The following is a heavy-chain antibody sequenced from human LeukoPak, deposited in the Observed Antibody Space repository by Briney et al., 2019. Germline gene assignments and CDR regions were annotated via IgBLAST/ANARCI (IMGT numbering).Heavy chain of an antibody. CDR3: ARGSGSSLYNWFDP. D-gene: IGHD1-26*01. V-gene: IGHV4-4*07. Sequence: SETLSLTCTVSGGSISSYYWTWIRQPAGKGLEWIGRIYSSGTTNYNPSLKSRVTISVDTSKNQFSLKLSSVTAADTAVYYCARGSGSSLYNWFDPWGQGTLVTVSS. CDR1: GGSISSYY. J-gene: IGHJ5*02. CDR2: IYSSGTT.